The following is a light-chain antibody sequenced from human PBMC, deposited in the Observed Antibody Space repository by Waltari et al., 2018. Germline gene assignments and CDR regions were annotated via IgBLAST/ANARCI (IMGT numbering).Light chain of an antibody. Sequence: EIVMTQSPATLSVSPGEGATLSCRASQSVGGSLAWYQQKPGQAPSLLIYGASTRATGIPARFSGSGSGTEFTLTISSLQSEDFAVYYCQQYINYYTFGQGTKLEIK. CDR2: GAS. J-gene: IGKJ2*01. CDR1: QSVGGS. CDR3: QQYINYYT. V-gene: IGKV3-15*01.